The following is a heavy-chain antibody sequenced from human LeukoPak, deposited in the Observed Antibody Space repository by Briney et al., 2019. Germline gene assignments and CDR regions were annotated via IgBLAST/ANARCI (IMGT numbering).Heavy chain of an antibody. V-gene: IGHV1-18*01. CDR2: ISGSNGNT. CDR1: GYTFTSYA. J-gene: IGHJ4*02. D-gene: IGHD1-26*01. Sequence: ASVKVSCKASGYTFTSYAMNWVRQAPGQGLEWMGWISGSNGNTNYAQKFQGRVSMTADTSTSTAYMELRSLRSDDTAVYYCARSGRGTYYYLDLWGQGTLVTVSS. CDR3: ARSGRGTYYYLDL.